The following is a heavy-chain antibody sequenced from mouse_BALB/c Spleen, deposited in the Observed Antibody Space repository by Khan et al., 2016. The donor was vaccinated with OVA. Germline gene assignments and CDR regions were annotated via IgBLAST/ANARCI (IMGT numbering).Heavy chain of an antibody. D-gene: IGHD1-2*01. CDR2: LYPGDGDT. Sequence: VQLQQSGAELVRPGSSVKISCKASGYAFSSYWMNWVKQRPGQGLEWIGQLYPGDGDTNDNGKFEGKATLTADKSSSTAYMPLSSLTSEDSAVYFCARAYGDWFFDVWGAATTVTVSS. V-gene: IGHV1-80*01. CDR3: ARAYGDWFFDV. CDR1: GYAFSSYW. J-gene: IGHJ1*01.